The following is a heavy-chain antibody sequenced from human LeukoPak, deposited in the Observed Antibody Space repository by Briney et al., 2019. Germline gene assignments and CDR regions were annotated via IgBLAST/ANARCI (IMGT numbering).Heavy chain of an antibody. D-gene: IGHD3-22*01. Sequence: GGSLRLSCGASGFNFNTYGIHWVRQAPGKGLEWVAVTWYDGSIKYYADSVKGRFSISRDNIKNTVYLQMNSLRAEDTAVYYCAKSSGYSPGFDYWGQGTLVTVSS. CDR3: AKSSGYSPGFDY. CDR1: GFNFNTYG. CDR2: TWYDGSIK. J-gene: IGHJ4*02. V-gene: IGHV3-33*06.